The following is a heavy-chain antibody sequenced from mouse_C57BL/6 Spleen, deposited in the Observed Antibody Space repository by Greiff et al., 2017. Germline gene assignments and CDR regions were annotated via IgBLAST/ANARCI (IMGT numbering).Heavy chain of an antibody. Sequence: QVQLQQPGPELVKPGASVKVSCKASGYTFTSYWMHWVKQRPGQGLEWIGRIHPSDGDTNYNQKFKGKATLTVDQSSSTAYMQLSSLTSEDSAVSYCAMSPGVYFDYWGQGTTLTVAS. CDR1: GYTFTSYW. D-gene: IGHD1-1*02. CDR3: AMSPGVYFDY. CDR2: IHPSDGDT. J-gene: IGHJ2*01. V-gene: IGHV1-74*01.